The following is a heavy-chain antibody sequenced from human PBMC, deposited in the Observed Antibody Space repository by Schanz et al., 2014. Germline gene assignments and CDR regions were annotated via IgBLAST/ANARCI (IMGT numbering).Heavy chain of an antibody. Sequence: QVQLIQSGAEVKKPGASVKVSCTASGYTFSTYVVVCVRQAPGQGLEWMGWISAYNGHTDYAQKLQGRVTMTTDTSTGTAYMELRSLRSDDTAVYYCARDRRRYCSTASCLHDNWFDPWGQGTLVIVSS. CDR2: ISAYNGHT. V-gene: IGHV1-18*01. CDR3: ARDRRRYCSTASCLHDNWFDP. D-gene: IGHD2-2*01. J-gene: IGHJ5*02. CDR1: GYTFSTYV.